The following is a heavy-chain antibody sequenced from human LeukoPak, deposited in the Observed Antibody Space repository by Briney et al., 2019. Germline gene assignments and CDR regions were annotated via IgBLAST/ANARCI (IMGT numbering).Heavy chain of an antibody. Sequence: SETLSLTCAVYGGSFSDYYWSWIRQPPGRGLEWIGSMYSSGSTYYNPSLKSRVTISVDTSKNQFSLKLSSVTAADTAVYYCARSGSGYLRYYFDYWGQGTLVTVSS. V-gene: IGHV4-34*01. CDR1: GGSFSDYY. CDR3: ARSGSGYLRYYFDY. CDR2: MYSSGST. D-gene: IGHD5-12*01. J-gene: IGHJ4*02.